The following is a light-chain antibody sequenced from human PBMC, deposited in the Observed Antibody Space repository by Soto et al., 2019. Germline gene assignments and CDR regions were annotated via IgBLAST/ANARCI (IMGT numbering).Light chain of an antibody. CDR2: LGA. V-gene: IGKV2-28*01. CDR3: MQALQTPLFT. CDR1: QSLLHSNGYNY. J-gene: IGKJ3*01. Sequence: DIVMTQSPLSLPVTPGEPASISCRSSQSLLHSNGYNYLDWYLQKPGQSAQLLIYLGANRASGVPDRFSGSGSGTDFTLKISRVEAEDVGGYYCMQALQTPLFTFGPGTKVDIK.